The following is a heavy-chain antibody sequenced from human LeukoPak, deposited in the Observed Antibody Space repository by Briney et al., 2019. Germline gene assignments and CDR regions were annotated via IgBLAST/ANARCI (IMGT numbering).Heavy chain of an antibody. CDR2: IYSGGST. V-gene: IGHV3-53*01. J-gene: IGHJ4*02. Sequence: PGGSLRLSCAASGFAVSINYLTWVRRAPGKGLEWVSVIYSGGSTYYADSVKGRFTISRDNSRNTLYLQLNSLRAEDTAVYFCASSVLYSSTWAFDYWGQGTLVTVSS. D-gene: IGHD6-13*01. CDR3: ASSVLYSSTWAFDY. CDR1: GFAVSINY.